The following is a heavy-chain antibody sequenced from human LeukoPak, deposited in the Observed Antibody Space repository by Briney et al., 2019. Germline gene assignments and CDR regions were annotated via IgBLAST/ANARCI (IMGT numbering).Heavy chain of an antibody. CDR2: IRYDGSNK. D-gene: IGHD1-26*01. CDR3: AKDRRVGAGDAFDI. CDR1: GFPFSSYG. J-gene: IGHJ3*02. V-gene: IGHV3-30*02. Sequence: GGSLRLSCAASGFPFSSYGMHWVRQAPGKGLEWVAFIRYDGSNKYYAASVKGRFTISRDNSKNTLYLQMNSLRAEDTAVYYCAKDRRVGAGDAFDIWGQGTMVTVSS.